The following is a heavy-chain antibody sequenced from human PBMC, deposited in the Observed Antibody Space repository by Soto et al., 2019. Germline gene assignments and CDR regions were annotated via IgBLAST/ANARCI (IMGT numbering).Heavy chain of an antibody. J-gene: IGHJ4*02. CDR3: ARDENYYDSSGCGY. D-gene: IGHD3-22*01. CDR1: GFTFRSYS. CDR2: ISGSSSSK. V-gene: IGHV3-48*02. Sequence: VGSLRLSCAASGFTFRSYSMNWVRQAPGKGLEWVSYISGSSSSKYYADSVKGRFTISRDNAKNSLYLQMNSLRDEDTAVYYCARDENYYDSSGCGYWGQGTQVTVSS.